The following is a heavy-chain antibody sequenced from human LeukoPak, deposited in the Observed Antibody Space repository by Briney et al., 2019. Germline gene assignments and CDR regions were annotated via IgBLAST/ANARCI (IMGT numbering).Heavy chain of an antibody. CDR2: ISWNSGSI. J-gene: IGHJ3*02. Sequence: GRSLRLSCAASGFTFDDYAMHWVRQAPGKGLEWASGISWNSGSIGYADSVKGRFTISRGNAKNSLYLQMNSLRAEDTALYYCAKDSGSRDTPFDIWGQGTMVTVSS. V-gene: IGHV3-9*01. CDR1: GFTFDDYA. CDR3: AKDSGSRDTPFDI. D-gene: IGHD5-18*01.